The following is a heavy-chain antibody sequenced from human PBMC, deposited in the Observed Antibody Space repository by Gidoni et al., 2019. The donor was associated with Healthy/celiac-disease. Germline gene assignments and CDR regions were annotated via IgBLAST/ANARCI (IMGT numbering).Heavy chain of an antibody. J-gene: IGHJ3*02. V-gene: IGHV4-34*01. D-gene: IGHD6-13*01. CDR1: GGSFSGYY. Sequence: QVQLQQWGAGLLKPSETLSLTCAVYGGSFSGYYWSWIRQPPGKGLEWIGEINHSGSTNYNPSLKSRVTISVDTSKNQFSLKLSSVTAADTAVYYCARLTLSVAAAGKDAFDIWGQGTMVTVSS. CDR2: INHSGST. CDR3: ARLTLSVAAAGKDAFDI.